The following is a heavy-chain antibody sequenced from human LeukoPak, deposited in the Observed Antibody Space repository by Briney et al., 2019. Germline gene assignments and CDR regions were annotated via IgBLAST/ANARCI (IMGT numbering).Heavy chain of an antibody. CDR3: ARVQTKYSSSWYFLGY. Sequence: ASVKVSCKASGYTFTGYYMHWARQAPGQGLEWMGWINPNSGGTNYAQKFQGRVTMTRDTSISTAYMELSRLRSDDTAVYYCARVQTKYSSSWYFLGYWGQGTLVTVSS. D-gene: IGHD6-13*01. V-gene: IGHV1-2*02. CDR2: INPNSGGT. J-gene: IGHJ4*02. CDR1: GYTFTGYY.